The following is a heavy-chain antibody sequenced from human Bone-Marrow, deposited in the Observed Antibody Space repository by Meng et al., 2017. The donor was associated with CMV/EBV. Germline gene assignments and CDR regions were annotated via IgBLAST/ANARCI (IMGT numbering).Heavy chain of an antibody. Sequence: GGSLRLSCAASGFTFSGYYMSWVRQAPGKGLEWVAYIGSSGTSISYGDPVKGRFTISRDNAKNSLYLQMNSLRAEDTAVYYCARYGYCSSSSCYANYYYGMDVWGQGTTVTVSS. V-gene: IGHV3-11*01. D-gene: IGHD2-2*03. CDR2: IGSSGTSI. J-gene: IGHJ6*02. CDR3: ARYGYCSSSSCYANYYYGMDV. CDR1: GFTFSGYY.